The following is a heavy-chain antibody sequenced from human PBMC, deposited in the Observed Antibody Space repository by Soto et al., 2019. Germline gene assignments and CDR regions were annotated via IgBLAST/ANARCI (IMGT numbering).Heavy chain of an antibody. CDR3: ARGLAGERHANWFDL. Sequence: PSETLSLTCAVYGGSFSGYYWSWIRQPPGKGLEWIGEINHSGSTNYNPSLKSRVTISVDTSKNQFSLKLSSVTAADTAVYYCARGLAGERHANWFDLWGQGTLVTVSS. CDR1: GGSFSGYY. V-gene: IGHV4-34*01. D-gene: IGHD6-25*01. J-gene: IGHJ5*02. CDR2: INHSGST.